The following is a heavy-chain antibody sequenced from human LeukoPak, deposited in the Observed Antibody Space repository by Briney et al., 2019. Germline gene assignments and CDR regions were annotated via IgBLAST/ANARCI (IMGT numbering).Heavy chain of an antibody. V-gene: IGHV4-39*07. J-gene: IGHJ4*02. Sequence: SETLSLTCTVSGGSTSSSSYYWGWIRQPPGKGLEWIGSIYYSGSTYYKPSLKSRVTISVDTSKNQFSLKLSSVTAADTAVYYCARDFVAVDYYDSSGYYPGDYWGQGTLVTVSS. CDR2: IYYSGST. D-gene: IGHD3-22*01. CDR1: GGSTSSSSYY. CDR3: ARDFVAVDYYDSSGYYPGDY.